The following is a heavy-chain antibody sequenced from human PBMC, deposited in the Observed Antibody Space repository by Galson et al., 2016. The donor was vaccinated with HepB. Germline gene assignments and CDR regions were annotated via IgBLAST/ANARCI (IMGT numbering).Heavy chain of an antibody. CDR1: GASITSGRYS. D-gene: IGHD1-26*01. Sequence: ETLSLTCAVSGASITSGRYSWGWLRLPPGEGLQWIGYIYYRGTTNYNPSLKSRVTISLDTSQNQFSLMLTSVTAADTAVYYCAGHGAISPYRRNWFDPWGQGALVTVSS. CDR3: AGHGAISPYRRNWFDP. J-gene: IGHJ5*02. CDR2: IYYRGTT. V-gene: IGHV4-61*05.